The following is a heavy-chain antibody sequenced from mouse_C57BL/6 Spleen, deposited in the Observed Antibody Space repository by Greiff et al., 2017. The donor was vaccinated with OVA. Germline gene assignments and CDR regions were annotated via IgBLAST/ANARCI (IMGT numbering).Heavy chain of an antibody. J-gene: IGHJ4*01. CDR2: INPNNGGT. CDR1: GYTFTDYN. Sequence: EVQLQQSGPELVKPGASVKMSCKASGYTFTDYNMHWVKQSHGKSLEWIGYINPNNGGTSYNQKFKGKATLTVNKSSSTAYMELRSLTSEDSAVYYCARWGYSKDDYYAMDYWGQGTSVTVSS. V-gene: IGHV1-22*01. D-gene: IGHD2-5*01. CDR3: ARWGYSKDDYYAMDY.